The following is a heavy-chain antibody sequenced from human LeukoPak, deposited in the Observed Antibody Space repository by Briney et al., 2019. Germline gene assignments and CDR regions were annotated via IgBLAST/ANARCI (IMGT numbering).Heavy chain of an antibody. J-gene: IGHJ6*04. D-gene: IGHD3-10*02. CDR2: ISSSGSTI. CDR1: GFTFSSYE. CDR3: AELGITMIGGV. V-gene: IGHV3-48*03. Sequence: QAEGSLRLSCAASGFTFSSYEMNWVRQAPGKGLEWVSYISSSGSTIYYADSVKGRFTISRDNAKNSLYLQMNSLRAEDTAVYYCAELGITMIGGVWGKGTTVTISS.